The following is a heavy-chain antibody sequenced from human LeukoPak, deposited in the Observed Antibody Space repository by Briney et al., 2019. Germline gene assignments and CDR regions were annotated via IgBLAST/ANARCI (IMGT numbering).Heavy chain of an antibody. CDR2: FGSDLSFR. CDR3: AREMATEDFDY. D-gene: IGHD5-24*01. J-gene: IGHJ4*02. CDR1: GFTFSHYS. V-gene: IGHV3-21*01. Sequence: GGSLRLSCAGSGFTFSHYSMNWVRQAPGKGLEWVASFGSDLSFRSVADSLKGRFTISRDNAENSIYLHMNSLRAEDTAIYYCAREMATEDFDYWGQGTLVTVSS.